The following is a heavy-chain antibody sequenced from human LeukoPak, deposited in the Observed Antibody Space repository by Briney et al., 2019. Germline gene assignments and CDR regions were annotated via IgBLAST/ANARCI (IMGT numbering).Heavy chain of an antibody. CDR1: GGSISSSSYY. D-gene: IGHD6-13*01. CDR3: ARLNEHSSSWVPAYYGMDV. CDR2: IYYSGST. J-gene: IGHJ6*02. Sequence: SSETLSLTCTVSGGSISSSSYYWGWIRQPPGKGLEWIGSIYYSGSTYYNPSLKSRVTISVDTSKNQFSLKLSSVTAADTAVYYCARLNEHSSSWVPAYYGMDVWGQGTMVTVSS. V-gene: IGHV4-39*01.